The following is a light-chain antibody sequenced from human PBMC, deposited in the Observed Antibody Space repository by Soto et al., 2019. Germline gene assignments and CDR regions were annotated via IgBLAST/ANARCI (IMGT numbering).Light chain of an antibody. CDR1: SSDVGGYNY. V-gene: IGLV2-8*01. CDR2: EVN. CDR3: TSYSGGNRV. J-gene: IGLJ1*01. Sequence: QSALTQPPSASGSPGQSITISCTGTSSDVGGYNYVSWYQQHPGKAPKLMVYEVNNRPSGVHDRFSGSKSGNTASLTVSGLQAEDEADYYCTSYSGGNRVFGTGTKLTVL.